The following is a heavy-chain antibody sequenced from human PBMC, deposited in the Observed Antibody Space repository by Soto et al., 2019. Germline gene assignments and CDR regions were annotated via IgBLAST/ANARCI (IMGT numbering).Heavy chain of an antibody. CDR1: GFTFNRNA. CDR2: ITGNSAFT. Sequence: PGGSLRLSCAGSGFTFNRNAMSWVRQAPGKGLEWVSGITGNSAFTYYADSVKGRFTISRDNSNNTLYLQMNSLGAEDTAVYYCAKDQRKPAIFGVVTLSWGQGTLVTVSS. V-gene: IGHV3-23*01. D-gene: IGHD3-3*01. J-gene: IGHJ5*02. CDR3: AKDQRKPAIFGVVTLS.